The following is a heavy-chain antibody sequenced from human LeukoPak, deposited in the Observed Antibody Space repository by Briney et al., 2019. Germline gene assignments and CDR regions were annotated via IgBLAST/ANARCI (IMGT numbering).Heavy chain of an antibody. CDR1: GFTFSSYG. D-gene: IGHD1-26*01. V-gene: IGHV3-33*01. Sequence: GGSLRLSCAASGFTFSSYGMHWVRQAPGKGLEWVAVIWYDGSNKYYVDSVKGRFTISRDNAKNSLYLQMNSLRAEDTAVYYCARDGYSGSFYYYYYGMDVWGQGTTVTVSS. CDR3: ARDGYSGSFYYYYYGMDV. J-gene: IGHJ6*02. CDR2: IWYDGSNK.